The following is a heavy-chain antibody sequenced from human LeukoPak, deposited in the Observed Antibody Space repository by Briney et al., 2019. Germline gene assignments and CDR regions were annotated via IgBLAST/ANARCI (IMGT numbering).Heavy chain of an antibody. D-gene: IGHD4-17*01. V-gene: IGHV4-59*08. CDR3: ATDYGDYVGALYI. J-gene: IGHJ3*02. CDR2: ISYSGST. CDR1: GGSIISYY. Sequence: PSETLSLTCTVSGGSIISYYYSCVRQPPGKGLEWIGFISYSGSTNYNPSLKSRVTISLDTSKNQFSLKLSSVTAADTAVYYCATDYGDYVGALYIWGQGTMVTVSS.